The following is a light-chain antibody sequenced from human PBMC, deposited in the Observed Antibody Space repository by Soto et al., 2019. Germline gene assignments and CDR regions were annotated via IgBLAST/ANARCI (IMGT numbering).Light chain of an antibody. V-gene: IGKV3-20*01. Sequence: EVVLTQSPGTVSLSPGERATLSCRASQSVTSNYLAWYQQKPGQAPRLLIYAASSRATGIPDRCSCSGSGTDLPRSISRLEPEDFALYYCHPSGSSITWTFGQGTKVEIK. CDR3: HPSGSSITWT. CDR1: QSVTSNY. J-gene: IGKJ1*01. CDR2: AAS.